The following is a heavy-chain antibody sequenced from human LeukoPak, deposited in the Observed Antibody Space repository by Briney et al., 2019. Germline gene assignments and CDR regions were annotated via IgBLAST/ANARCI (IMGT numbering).Heavy chain of an antibody. CDR1: GGSISSSTFY. CDR3: ARDRPRLRGYSYGYYYYMDV. Sequence: SETLSLTCTVSGGSISSSTFYWGWIRQPPGKGLEWIGSIFSGGSTYYNPSLKSRVTISVDTSKNHFSLKLSSVTAADTAVYYCARDRPRLRGYSYGYYYYMDVWGKGTTVTVSS. V-gene: IGHV4-39*02. D-gene: IGHD5-18*01. J-gene: IGHJ6*03. CDR2: IFSGGST.